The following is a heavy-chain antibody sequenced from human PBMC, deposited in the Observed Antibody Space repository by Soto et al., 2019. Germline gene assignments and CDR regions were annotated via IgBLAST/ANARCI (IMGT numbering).Heavy chain of an antibody. Sequence: PSETLSLTCTVSGGSISSYYWSWIRQPPGKGLEWIGYIYYSGSTNYNPSLKSRVTISVDTSKNQFSLKLSSVTDADTAVYYCARSHSSSWIVFDYWGQGTLVTVSS. CDR2: IYYSGST. CDR3: ARSHSSSWIVFDY. D-gene: IGHD6-13*01. J-gene: IGHJ4*02. V-gene: IGHV4-59*08. CDR1: GGSISSYY.